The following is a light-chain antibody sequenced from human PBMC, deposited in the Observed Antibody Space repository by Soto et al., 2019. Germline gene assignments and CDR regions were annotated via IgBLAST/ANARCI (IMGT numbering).Light chain of an antibody. CDR3: SSYPGSSTPLYV. V-gene: IGLV2-14*01. CDR2: DVR. J-gene: IGLJ1*01. CDR1: SSDVGGYNY. Sequence: QSALTQTASVSGSPGQSITISCSGTSSDVGGYNYVSWYQQYPGKAPKLMIYDVRNRPSGVSNRFSGSKSGNTASLTISGLQAEDEADYYCSSYPGSSTPLYVFGTGTKVTVL.